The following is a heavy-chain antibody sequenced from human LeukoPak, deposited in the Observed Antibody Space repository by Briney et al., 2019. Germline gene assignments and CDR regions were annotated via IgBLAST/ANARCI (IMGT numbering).Heavy chain of an antibody. CDR1: GFTFGVYA. V-gene: IGHV3-49*04. D-gene: IGHD3-22*01. Sequence: GRSLRLSCTASGFTFGVYAMSWVRQAPGKGLGWVGFIRSKAYGGTTEYAASVKGRFTISRDDSKSIAYLQMNSLKTEDTAVYYCYSSGYSFDYWGQGTLVTVSS. CDR2: IRSKAYGGTT. J-gene: IGHJ4*02. CDR3: YSSGYSFDY.